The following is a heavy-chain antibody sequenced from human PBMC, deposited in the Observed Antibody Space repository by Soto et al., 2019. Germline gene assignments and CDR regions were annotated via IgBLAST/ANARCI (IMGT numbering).Heavy chain of an antibody. Sequence: VSVKVSCKASGYTFTSYDINWVRQATGQGLEWMGWMNPNSGNTGYAQKFQGRVTMTRNTSISTAYMELSSLRSEDTAVYYCARGGCSSTSCFITNYYYYGMDVWGQGTTVTVSS. CDR3: ARGGCSSTSCFITNYYYYGMDV. D-gene: IGHD2-2*01. V-gene: IGHV1-8*01. CDR1: GYTFTSYD. CDR2: MNPNSGNT. J-gene: IGHJ6*02.